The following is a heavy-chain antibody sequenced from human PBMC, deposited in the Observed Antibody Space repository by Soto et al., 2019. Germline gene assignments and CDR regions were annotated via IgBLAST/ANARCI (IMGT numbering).Heavy chain of an antibody. J-gene: IGHJ5*02. D-gene: IGHD3-3*01. CDR1: GDSISGYY. CDR2: VYFSGST. Sequence: NPSETLSLTCTISGDSISGYYWSWIRQPPGKGLEWIGYVYFSGSTNYNPSLKSRVTISLDTSKKQFSLKLSSVTAAYTAVYYCARTDFWNSFDPWGQGTLVTVSS. CDR3: ARTDFWNSFDP. V-gene: IGHV4-59*01.